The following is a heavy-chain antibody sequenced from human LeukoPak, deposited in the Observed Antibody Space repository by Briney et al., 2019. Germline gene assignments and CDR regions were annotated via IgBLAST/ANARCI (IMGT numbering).Heavy chain of an antibody. V-gene: IGHV3-23*01. CDR1: GFTFSAYA. Sequence: PGGSLRLSCVASGFTFSAYAMTWVRQAPGKGLEWVSSISVSGGGTYYADSVRGRFTISRDNSKNTLFLHMNSLRAEDTAVDYCVKDWRDESSCAADCLQSWGQGTLVTVSS. D-gene: IGHD2-21*02. CDR2: ISVSGGGT. CDR3: VKDWRDESSCAADCLQS. J-gene: IGHJ4*02.